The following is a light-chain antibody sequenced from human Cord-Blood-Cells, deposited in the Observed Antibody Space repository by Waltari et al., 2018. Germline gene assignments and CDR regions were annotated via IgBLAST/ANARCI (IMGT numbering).Light chain of an antibody. V-gene: IGKV1-39*01. CDR2: AAS. Sequence: DIQMTQSPSSLSASVGDRVTITCRASQSISSYLNWYQQKPGKAPKLLIYAASSLQSGVPARFSGSGSGTDFNRTITSLQPEDFATYYCQQSYSTPRTFGQGTKVEIK. CDR3: QQSYSTPRT. CDR1: QSISSY. J-gene: IGKJ1*01.